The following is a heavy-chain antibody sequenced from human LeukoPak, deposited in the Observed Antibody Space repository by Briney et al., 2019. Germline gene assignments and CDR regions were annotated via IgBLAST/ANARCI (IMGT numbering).Heavy chain of an antibody. CDR2: IYTSGST. CDR3: ARVKGGHYYDSSGYYGGYFDY. CDR1: GGSISSSSYY. D-gene: IGHD3-22*01. Sequence: SETLSLTCTVSGGSISSSSYYWSWIRQPAGKGLEWIGRIYTSGSTNYNPSLKSRVTISVDTSKNQFSLKLSSVTAADTAVYYCARVKGGHYYDSSGYYGGYFDYWGRGTLVTVSS. V-gene: IGHV4-61*02. J-gene: IGHJ4*02.